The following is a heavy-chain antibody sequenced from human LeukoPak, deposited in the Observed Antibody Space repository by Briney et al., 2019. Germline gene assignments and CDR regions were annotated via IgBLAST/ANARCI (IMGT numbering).Heavy chain of an antibody. CDR2: INKSGST. CDR1: DGSFNGYF. J-gene: IGHJ4*02. CDR3: ARNSAYSTSSGFNS. Sequence: SETLSLTCAVYDGSFNGYFWTWIRQPPGKGLEWIGEINKSGSTNYNPSLKSRVTMSIDTSKNQISLRLTSVTAADTAVYYCARNSAYSTSSGFNSWGQGTLVTVSS. D-gene: IGHD6-6*01. V-gene: IGHV4-34*01.